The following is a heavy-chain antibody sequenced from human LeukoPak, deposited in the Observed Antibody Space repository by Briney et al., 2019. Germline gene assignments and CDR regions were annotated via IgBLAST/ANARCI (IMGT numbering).Heavy chain of an antibody. CDR2: IWYDGSNK. J-gene: IGHJ6*02. CDR3: ARDYGDYVVGPLYGMDV. CDR1: GFIFSSYG. D-gene: IGHD4-17*01. V-gene: IGHV3-33*01. Sequence: GGSLRLSCAASGFIFSSYGMHWVRQAPGKGLEWVAVIWYDGSNKYYADSVKGRFTISRDNSKNTLYLQMNSLRAEDTAVYYCARDYGDYVVGPLYGMDVWGQGTTVTVSS.